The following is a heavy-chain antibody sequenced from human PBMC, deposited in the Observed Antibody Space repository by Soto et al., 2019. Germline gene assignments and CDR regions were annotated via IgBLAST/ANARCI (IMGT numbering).Heavy chain of an antibody. CDR3: AIQPRYFGSGSLVRFDY. Sequence: QLQLQESGPGLVKPSETLSLTCTVSGGSISSSSYYWGWIRQPPGKGLEWIGSIYYSGSTYYNPSLKSRVPISVDTSKNQCSLKLSSVTAADTAVYYCAIQPRYFGSGSLVRFDYWGQGTLVTVSS. D-gene: IGHD3-10*01. V-gene: IGHV4-39*01. J-gene: IGHJ4*02. CDR2: IYYSGST. CDR1: GGSISSSSYY.